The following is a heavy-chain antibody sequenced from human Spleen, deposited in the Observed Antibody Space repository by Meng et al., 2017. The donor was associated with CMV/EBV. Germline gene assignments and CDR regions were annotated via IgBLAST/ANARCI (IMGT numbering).Heavy chain of an antibody. D-gene: IGHD6-13*01. J-gene: IGHJ4*02. CDR1: GFTFSSSW. Sequence: GESLKISCAASGFTFSSSWMHWVCQAPEKGLEWVADIKYDGSEKYYVDSAKGRFTISRDNSKNTLYLQMNSLRAEDTAVYYCAKAVYGSSSEGYWGQGTLVTVSS. CDR2: IKYDGSEK. V-gene: IGHV3-52*01. CDR3: AKAVYGSSSEGY.